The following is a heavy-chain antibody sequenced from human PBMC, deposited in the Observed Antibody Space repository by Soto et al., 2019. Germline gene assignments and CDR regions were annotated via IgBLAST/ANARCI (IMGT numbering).Heavy chain of an antibody. V-gene: IGHV4-4*02. CDR3: ARAEVVVVVAAAYYYYGMDV. CDR1: GGSISSSNW. D-gene: IGHD2-15*01. CDR2: IYHSGST. J-gene: IGHJ6*02. Sequence: QVQLQESGPGLVKPSGTLSLTCAVSGGSISSSNWCSWVRQPPGKGLEWIGEIYHSGSTNYNPSLKSRVTISVDKSKNQFSLKLSAVTAADTVVYYCARAEVVVVVAAAYYYYGMDVWGQGTTVTVSS.